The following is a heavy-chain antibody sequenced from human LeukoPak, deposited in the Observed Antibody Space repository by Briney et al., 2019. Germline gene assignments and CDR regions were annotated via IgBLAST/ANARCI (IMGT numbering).Heavy chain of an antibody. J-gene: IGHJ4*02. CDR3: ASAESHDYGET. Sequence: ASVKVSCKASGYTFAGYYVHWVRQAPGQGLEWMGWIKPNSGGTQYAQRFRGRVTMTRDTSITTAYMELTGLRSDDTAVYFCASAESHDYGETWGQGTLVTVSS. V-gene: IGHV1-2*02. CDR1: GYTFAGYY. CDR2: IKPNSGGT. D-gene: IGHD4-17*01.